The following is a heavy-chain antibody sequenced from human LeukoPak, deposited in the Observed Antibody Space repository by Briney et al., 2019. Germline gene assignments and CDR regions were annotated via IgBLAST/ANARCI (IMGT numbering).Heavy chain of an antibody. CDR1: GGSFSPYY. CDR2: IYASGSVSSSGST. J-gene: IGHJ6*02. CDR3: AREKTVLHHYYGMDV. Sequence: SETLSLTCNVSGGSFSPYYWSWVRQPAGKGLEWIGRIYASGSVSSSGSTNYSPSLKSRVTMSVDTSKKQFSLRLNSVTAADTAVYYCAREKTVLHHYYGMDVWGQGTTVTVSS. V-gene: IGHV4-4*07. D-gene: IGHD4-17*01.